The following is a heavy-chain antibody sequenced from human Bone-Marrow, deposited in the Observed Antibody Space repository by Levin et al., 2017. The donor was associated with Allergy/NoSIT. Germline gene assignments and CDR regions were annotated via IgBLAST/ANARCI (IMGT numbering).Heavy chain of an antibody. V-gene: IGHV4-34*01. J-gene: IGHJ4*02. CDR1: GGSFSGYY. CDR2: ISQSGRT. D-gene: IGHD3-10*01. CDR3: ARGPGYGSGSSHQDY. Sequence: PSETLSLTCAVYGGSFSGYYWNWIRQPPGKGLQWIGEISQSGRTNYNPSLSSRLTISVDTSKNQFSLRLTSVTAADTAVYFCARGPGYGSGSSHQDYWGQGTLVTVSS.